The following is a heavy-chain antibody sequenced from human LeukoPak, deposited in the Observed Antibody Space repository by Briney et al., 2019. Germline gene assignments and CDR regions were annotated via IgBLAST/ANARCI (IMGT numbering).Heavy chain of an antibody. J-gene: IGHJ4*02. D-gene: IGHD6-19*01. CDR3: ARDRPEGGAVAAAFDY. CDR1: GFTFSRYS. CDR2: ISSGSDYI. V-gene: IGHV3-21*06. Sequence: PGGSLRLSCAASGFTFSRYSMNWVRQTPGKGLEWVSSISSGSDYIYIADSVRGRFSVSRDNAKNSLYLQMDSLRAEDTAVYYFARDRPEGGAVAAAFDYWGQGTLVTVSS.